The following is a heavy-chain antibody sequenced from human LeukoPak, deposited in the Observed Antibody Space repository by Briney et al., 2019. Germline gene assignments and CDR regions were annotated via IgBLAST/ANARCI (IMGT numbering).Heavy chain of an antibody. CDR3: VASQY. D-gene: IGHD2-2*01. CDR1: GISLSSDYW. Sequence: PGGSLRLSCVVSGISLSSDYWMSWVRQAPGKGLKWVPNIKQDGSDKHYVDSVKGRFTSSRDNAENSLYLQMNSLRVDDTALYYCVASQYWGQGTLVTVSS. CDR2: IKQDGSDK. J-gene: IGHJ4*02. V-gene: IGHV3-7*01.